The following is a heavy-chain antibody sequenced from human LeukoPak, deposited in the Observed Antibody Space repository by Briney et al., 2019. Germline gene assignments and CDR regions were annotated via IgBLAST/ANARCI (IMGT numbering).Heavy chain of an antibody. CDR2: ISASGGTI. J-gene: IGHJ4*01. V-gene: IGHV3-23*01. CDR3: AKGIYGVSGHNIDY. D-gene: IGHD4/OR15-4a*01. Sequence: GGSLRLSCAASGFTFSDYAMNWVRQAPGKGLQWVSSISASGGTIYYADSVKGRFTISRDNSKNTLYLLINSLRVEDTAIYYCAKGIYGVSGHNIDYGGHGALVTVSS. CDR1: GFTFSDYA.